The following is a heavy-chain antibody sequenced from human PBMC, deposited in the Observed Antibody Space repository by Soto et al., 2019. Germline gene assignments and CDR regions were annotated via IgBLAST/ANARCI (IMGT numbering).Heavy chain of an antibody. D-gene: IGHD3-10*01. J-gene: IGHJ2*01. CDR1: GFSFSNYG. CDR3: AKEASVPSLGEFWYFDL. V-gene: IGHV3-23*01. CDR2: VSADGQTT. Sequence: EVHLLESGGGLVQPGGSQRLSCAASGFSFSNYGMTWVRQAPGKGLEWVSSVSADGQTTYYAESVRGRFTISRDSSKGTLYLQMDSLRADDTAVYYCAKEASVPSLGEFWYFDLWGRGTHVTVSS.